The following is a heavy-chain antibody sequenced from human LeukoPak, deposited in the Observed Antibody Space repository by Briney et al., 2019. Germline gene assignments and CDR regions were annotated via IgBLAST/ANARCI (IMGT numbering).Heavy chain of an antibody. CDR2: IWYDGSNK. V-gene: IGHV3-33*06. CDR3: AKDRNDSAFDI. J-gene: IGHJ3*02. CDR1: GFTFSSYG. Sequence: GGSLRLPCAASGFTFSSYGMHWVRQAPGKGLEWVAVIWYDGSNKYYADSVKGRFTISRDNSKNTLYLQMNSLRAEDTAVYYCAKDRNDSAFDIWGQGTMVTVSS. D-gene: IGHD1-1*01.